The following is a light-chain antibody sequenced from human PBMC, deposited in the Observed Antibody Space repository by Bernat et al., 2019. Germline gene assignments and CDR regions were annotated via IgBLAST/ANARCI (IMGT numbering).Light chain of an antibody. Sequence: QSALTQPRSVSGSPGQSVTISCTGTSSDVGGYNFVSWYQEHPGKAPKFLISDVSKRPSGVPDRFSGSKSGNTASLIISGLQAEDEADYYCCSYAGSYTWVFGEGTKLTVL. CDR3: CSYAGSYTWV. J-gene: IGLJ2*01. CDR2: DVS. CDR1: SSDVGGYNF. V-gene: IGLV2-11*01.